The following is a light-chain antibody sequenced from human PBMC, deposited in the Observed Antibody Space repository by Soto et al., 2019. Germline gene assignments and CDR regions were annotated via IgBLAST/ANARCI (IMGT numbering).Light chain of an antibody. CDR1: QSVSSSY. J-gene: IGKJ1*01. V-gene: IGKV3-20*01. CDR2: GAS. CDR3: QQYGSSAWT. Sequence: EIVLTQSPGTLSLSPGERATLSCRASQSVSSSYLAWYQQKPGQAPRLLIYGASSRASGVPDRFSGSGSGTDFTLTFSRLEPEDFEVYYCQQYGSSAWTFGQGTKVEI.